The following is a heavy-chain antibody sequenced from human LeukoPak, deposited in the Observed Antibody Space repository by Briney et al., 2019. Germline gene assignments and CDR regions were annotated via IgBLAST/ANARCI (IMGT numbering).Heavy chain of an antibody. CDR2: ISSSSSYI. CDR1: GFTLSSYN. D-gene: IGHD3-3*01. V-gene: IGHV3-21*01. CDR3: ARDLSRIFRVDHFDY. Sequence: GGSLRLSCAASGFTLSSYNMNWVRQAPGKGLEWVSSISSSSSYIYYADSVKGRFAISRDNAKNSLYLQMNSLRAEDTAVYYCARDLSRIFRVDHFDYWGQGTLVTVSS. J-gene: IGHJ4*02.